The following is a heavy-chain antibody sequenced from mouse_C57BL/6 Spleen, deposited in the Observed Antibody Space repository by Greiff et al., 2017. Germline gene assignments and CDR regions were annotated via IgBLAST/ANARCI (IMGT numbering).Heavy chain of an antibody. CDR2: IYPSDSDT. CDR1: GYTFTSYW. J-gene: IGHJ2*01. CDR3: ARWGGLGRDF. V-gene: IGHV1-61*01. D-gene: IGHD4-1*01. Sequence: QVQLQQSGAELVRPGSSVKLSCKASGYTFTSYWMAWVKQRPGQGLEWIGNIYPSDSDTHYNQKFKDKATLTVDKSSSTAYLQLSRLTSEDSAVYYCARWGGLGRDFWGQGTTLTVSS.